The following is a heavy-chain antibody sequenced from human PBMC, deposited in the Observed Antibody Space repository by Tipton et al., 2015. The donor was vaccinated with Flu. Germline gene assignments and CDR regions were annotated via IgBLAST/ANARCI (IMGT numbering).Heavy chain of an antibody. CDR3: ARGALNYDYIWGSYRYTPPWFDP. D-gene: IGHD3-16*02. CDR2: IWYDGSIK. CDR1: GFTFSSYG. Sequence: SLRLSCAASGFTFSSYGMHWVRKAPGKGLEWVAVIWYDGSIKYYADSVKGRFTISRDNSKNTLYLQMNSLRAEDTAVYYCARGALNYDYIWGSYRYTPPWFDPWGQGTLFTVSS. V-gene: IGHV3-33*08. J-gene: IGHJ5*02.